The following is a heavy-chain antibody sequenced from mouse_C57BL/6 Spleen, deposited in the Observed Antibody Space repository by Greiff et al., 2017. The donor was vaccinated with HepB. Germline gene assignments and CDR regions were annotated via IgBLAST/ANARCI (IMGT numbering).Heavy chain of an antibody. Sequence: VQLQQSGAELVRPGSSVKLSCKASGYTFTSYWMHWVKQRPIQGLEWIGNIDPSDSETHYNQKFKDKATLTVDKSSSTAYMQLSSLTSEDSAVYYCARSRAMGSNAMDYWGQGTSVTVSS. CDR3: ARSRAMGSNAMDY. CDR2: IDPSDSET. V-gene: IGHV1-52*01. D-gene: IGHD1-1*02. J-gene: IGHJ4*01. CDR1: GYTFTSYW.